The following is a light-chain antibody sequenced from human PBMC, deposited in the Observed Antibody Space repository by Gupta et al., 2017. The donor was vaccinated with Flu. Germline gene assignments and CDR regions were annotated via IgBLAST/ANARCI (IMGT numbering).Light chain of an antibody. CDR1: QSVSGSY. CDR3: QHECSLPRT. Sequence: ELVLTQSPGTVSLSPGERATLSCRASQSVSGSYLAWYQQKPGQAPRLLIYGASSRATGIPDTFSGSGSGTEFTLTISRREPEDFAVYYCQHECSLPRTFGQGTKVESK. V-gene: IGKV3-20*01. J-gene: IGKJ2*01. CDR2: GAS.